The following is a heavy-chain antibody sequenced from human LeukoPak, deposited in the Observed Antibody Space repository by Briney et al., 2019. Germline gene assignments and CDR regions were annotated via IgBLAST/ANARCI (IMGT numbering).Heavy chain of an antibody. CDR3: TRKGSQWDFLVDY. Sequence: PGGSLRLSCAVSGFTFSNYNMNWVRQAPGKGLEWVSSITSSGRYIYYADSVKGRFTISRDNSENSLYLQMDSLTAEDTAVYYCTRKGSQWDFLVDYWGQGTRVAVSP. J-gene: IGHJ4*02. V-gene: IGHV3-21*01. D-gene: IGHD2/OR15-2a*01. CDR1: GFTFSNYN. CDR2: ITSSGRYI.